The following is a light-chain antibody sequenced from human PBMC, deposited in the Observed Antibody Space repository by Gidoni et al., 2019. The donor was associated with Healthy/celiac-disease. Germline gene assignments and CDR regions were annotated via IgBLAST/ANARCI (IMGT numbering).Light chain of an antibody. V-gene: IGKV3-20*01. CDR3: QQYGSLLT. Sequence: EIALTQSPRTLSLSPGERATLSCRASQSVSSSYLDWYQQKPGQAPRLLIYGASSRATGIPDRFSGSGSGTDFTLTISRLEPEDFAVYYCQQYGSLLTFGGGTKVEIK. J-gene: IGKJ4*01. CDR1: QSVSSSY. CDR2: GAS.